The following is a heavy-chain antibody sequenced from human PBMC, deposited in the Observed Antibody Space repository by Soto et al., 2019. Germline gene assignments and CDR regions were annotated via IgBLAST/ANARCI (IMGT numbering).Heavy chain of an antibody. CDR1: GGSFSGYY. CDR3: ARGYGYMDV. Sequence: SETQSLTCAVYGGSFSGYYWSWIRQPPGKGLEWIGEINHSGSTNYNPSLKSRVTISVDTSKNQFSLKLSSVTAADTAVYYCARGYGYMDVWGKGTTVTVSS. D-gene: IGHD4-17*01. CDR2: INHSGST. V-gene: IGHV4-34*01. J-gene: IGHJ6*03.